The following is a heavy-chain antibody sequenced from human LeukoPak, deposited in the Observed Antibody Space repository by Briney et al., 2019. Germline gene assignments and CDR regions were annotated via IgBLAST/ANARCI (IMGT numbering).Heavy chain of an antibody. CDR1: GYTFTDYY. Sequence: ASVKVSCKASGYTFTDYYMHWVRQAPGQGLEWMGWISTYNGNTNYAQNLQDRVTMTTDTSTSTASMELRSLRSDDTAMYYCARDRPPGRGYYPVSPFDFWGQGTLVIVSS. J-gene: IGHJ4*02. V-gene: IGHV1-18*04. CDR2: ISTYNGNT. CDR3: ARDRPPGRGYYPVSPFDF. D-gene: IGHD3-3*01.